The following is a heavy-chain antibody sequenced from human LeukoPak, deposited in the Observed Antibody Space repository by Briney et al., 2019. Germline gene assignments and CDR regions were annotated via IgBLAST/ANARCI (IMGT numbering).Heavy chain of an antibody. CDR3: ARGRSGSYFFYYSDY. D-gene: IGHD1-26*01. Sequence: SVKVSCKASGGTFSSYAISWVRQAPGQGLEWMGGIIPIFGTANYAQKFQGRVTITTDESTSTAYMELSSLRSEDTAVYYCARGRSGSYFFYYSDYWGQGTLVTVSS. V-gene: IGHV1-69*05. CDR1: GGTFSSYA. CDR2: IIPIFGTA. J-gene: IGHJ4*02.